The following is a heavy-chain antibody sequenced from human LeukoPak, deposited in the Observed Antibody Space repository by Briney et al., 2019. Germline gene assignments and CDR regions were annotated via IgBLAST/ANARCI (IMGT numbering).Heavy chain of an antibody. Sequence: SETLSLTCTVSGASISSTAHYWAWIRQSPGKGLEWIASIYHSGSSYYNPSLKSPVTISLDTSKRHFSLNLSSVTASDTANYYCARAPGYCSGTSCYFRFDPWGQGTLVTVSS. D-gene: IGHD2-2*03. CDR2: IYHSGSS. CDR1: GASISSTAHY. CDR3: ARAPGYCSGTSCYFRFDP. J-gene: IGHJ5*02. V-gene: IGHV4-39*07.